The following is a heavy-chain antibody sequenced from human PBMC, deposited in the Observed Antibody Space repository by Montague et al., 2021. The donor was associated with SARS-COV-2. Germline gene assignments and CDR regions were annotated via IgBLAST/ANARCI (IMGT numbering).Heavy chain of an antibody. CDR3: ARARRGSGAGSYFDILVNWFDP. CDR2: IYYSGST. Sequence: TLSLTCTVSGRSISSGGYYWSWIRQHPGKGLEWIGYIYYSGSTYYNPSLKSRVTISVDTSKNQFSLKLSSVTAADTAVYYCARARRGSGAGSYFDILVNWFDPWGQGTLVTVSS. CDR1: GRSISSGGYY. D-gene: IGHD3-10*01. V-gene: IGHV4-31*03. J-gene: IGHJ5*02.